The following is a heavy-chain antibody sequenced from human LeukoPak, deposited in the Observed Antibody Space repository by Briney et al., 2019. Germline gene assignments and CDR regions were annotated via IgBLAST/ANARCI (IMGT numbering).Heavy chain of an antibody. Sequence: GGSLRLSCAASGFTFSSYSMNWVRQDPGKGLEWVSSISSSSSYIYYADSVKGRFTISRDNAKNSLYLQMNSLRAEDTAVYYCARVVLRGWSFDYWGQGTLVTVSS. D-gene: IGHD2-15*01. CDR2: ISSSSSYI. CDR3: ARVVLRGWSFDY. V-gene: IGHV3-21*01. CDR1: GFTFSSYS. J-gene: IGHJ4*02.